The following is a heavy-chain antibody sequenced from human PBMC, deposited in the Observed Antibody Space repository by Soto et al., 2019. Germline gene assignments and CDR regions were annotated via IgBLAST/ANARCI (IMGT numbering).Heavy chain of an antibody. CDR1: GYTFTNYY. Sequence: ASVKVSCKASGYTFTNYYLHWVRQAPGQGLEWVGMINPSARSASYAQKLRGRLTMDRDTSTTTVYMELSRLTSEDTAVYYCARDNSAANGVLDHWGLGTLVTVSS. J-gene: IGHJ4*02. CDR3: ARDNSAANGVLDH. CDR2: INPSARSA. V-gene: IGHV1-46*04. D-gene: IGHD1-1*01.